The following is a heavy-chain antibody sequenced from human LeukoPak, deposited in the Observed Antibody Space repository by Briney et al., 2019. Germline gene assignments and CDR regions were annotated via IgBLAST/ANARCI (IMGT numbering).Heavy chain of an antibody. CDR3: AKELERITMTDTDY. Sequence: GGSLRLSCAASGFTFSSYAMSCVRQAPGKGLEWVAAISGSGGSTYYADSVKGRFTISRDNSKNTLYLQMNSLRAEDTAVYYCAKELERITMTDTDYWGKGTLVTVSS. V-gene: IGHV3-23*01. D-gene: IGHD3-22*01. CDR1: GFTFSSYA. J-gene: IGHJ4*02. CDR2: ISGSGGST.